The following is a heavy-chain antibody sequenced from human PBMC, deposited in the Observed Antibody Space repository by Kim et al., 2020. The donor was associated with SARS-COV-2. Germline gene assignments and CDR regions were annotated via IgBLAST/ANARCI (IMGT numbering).Heavy chain of an antibody. CDR3: ARQHIAVAGTNFDY. CDR1: GGSISSSSYY. V-gene: IGHV4-39*01. D-gene: IGHD6-19*01. J-gene: IGHJ4*02. Sequence: SETLSLTCTVSGGSISSSSYYWGWIRQPPGKGLEWIGSIYYSGSTYYNPSLKSRVTISVDTSKNQFSLKLSSVTAADTAVYYCARQHIAVAGTNFDYWGQGTLVPVSS. CDR2: IYYSGST.